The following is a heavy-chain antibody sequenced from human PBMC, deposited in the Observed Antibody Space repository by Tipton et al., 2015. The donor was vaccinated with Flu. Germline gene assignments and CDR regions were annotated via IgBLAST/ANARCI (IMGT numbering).Heavy chain of an antibody. V-gene: IGHV6-1*01. Sequence: GLVKPSQTLSLTCDISGDSVSNNSASWNWIRQSPSRGLEWLGKTFYRSKWYFEYAVSVESRITVNPDTSKNQLSLHLDFVTPEDTAVYYCVRRTRSYGFDVWGLGTVVTVSS. CDR1: GDSVSNNSAS. CDR3: VRRTRSYGFDV. CDR2: TFYRSKWYF. D-gene: IGHD4-17*01. J-gene: IGHJ3*01.